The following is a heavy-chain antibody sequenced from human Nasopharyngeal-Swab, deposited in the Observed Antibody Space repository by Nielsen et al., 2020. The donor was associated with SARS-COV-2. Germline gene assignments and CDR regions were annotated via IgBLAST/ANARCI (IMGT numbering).Heavy chain of an antibody. CDR1: GFTFDDNA. CDR3: ARAGIVGAPGDFDY. V-gene: IGHV3-74*01. J-gene: IGHJ4*02. D-gene: IGHD1-26*01. Sequence: GESLKISCAASGFTFDDNAMHWVRQAPGKGLVWVSRIKSDGSSTSYADSVKGRFTISRDNAKNTLYLQMNSLRAEDTAVYYCARAGIVGAPGDFDYWGQGTLVTVSS. CDR2: IKSDGSST.